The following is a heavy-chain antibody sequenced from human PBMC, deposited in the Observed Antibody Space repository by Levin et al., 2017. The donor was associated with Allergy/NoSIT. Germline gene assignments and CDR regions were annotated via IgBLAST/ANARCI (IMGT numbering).Heavy chain of an antibody. CDR3: ARHRFTMNIHDGFDI. CDR2: INWNGGST. CDR1: GFTFDDYG. V-gene: IGHV3-20*01. Sequence: PGGSLRLSCAASGFTFDDYGMSWVRQAPGKGLEWVSGINWNGGSTGYADSVKGRLTISRTTAKNSLYLQMNSLRAEDTAVYHCARHRFTMNIHDGFDIWGQGTMVIVSS. J-gene: IGHJ3*02. D-gene: IGHD2/OR15-2a*01.